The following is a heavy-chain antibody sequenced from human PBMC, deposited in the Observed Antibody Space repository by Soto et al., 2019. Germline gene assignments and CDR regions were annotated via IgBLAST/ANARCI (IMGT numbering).Heavy chain of an antibody. D-gene: IGHD5-18*01. Sequence: QVQLVESGGGVVQPGRSLRLSCAASGFTFSSYAMHWVRQAPGKGLEWVAVISYDGSNKYYADSVKGRFTISRDNSKNTLYLQMNSLRAEDTAVYYCAREVAVNVDTAMAYYFDYWGQGTLVTVSS. CDR3: AREVAVNVDTAMAYYFDY. CDR1: GFTFSSYA. V-gene: IGHV3-30-3*01. CDR2: ISYDGSNK. J-gene: IGHJ4*02.